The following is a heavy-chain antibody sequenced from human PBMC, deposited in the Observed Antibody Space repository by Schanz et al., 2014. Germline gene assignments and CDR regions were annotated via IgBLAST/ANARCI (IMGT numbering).Heavy chain of an antibody. Sequence: QVQLQESGPGLVKPSETLSLTCTVSGVSIGGYYWSWIRQPPGKGLERIGYIFFSGSTTYNPSFNGRVPIPVDLTKTQFALNLTSLTAADTAVYYCARLGVGDKAYYYYGTDVWGQGTTVLVSS. CDR1: GVSIGGYY. D-gene: IGHD1-26*01. CDR2: IFFSGST. J-gene: IGHJ6*02. V-gene: IGHV4-59*08. CDR3: ARLGVGDKAYYYYGTDV.